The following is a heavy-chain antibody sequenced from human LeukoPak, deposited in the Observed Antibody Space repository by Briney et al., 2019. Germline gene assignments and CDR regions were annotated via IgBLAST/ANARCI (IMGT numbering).Heavy chain of an antibody. CDR3: ARELGTVVPAAAIDY. Sequence: AGGSLRLSCAASGFTFSSYAMSWVRQAPGKGLEWVSSISSSSSYIYYADSVKGRFTISRDNAKNSLYLQMNSLRAEDTAVYYCARELGTVVPAAAIDYWGQGTLVTVSS. D-gene: IGHD2-2*01. CDR2: ISSSSSYI. J-gene: IGHJ4*02. CDR1: GFTFSSYA. V-gene: IGHV3-21*01.